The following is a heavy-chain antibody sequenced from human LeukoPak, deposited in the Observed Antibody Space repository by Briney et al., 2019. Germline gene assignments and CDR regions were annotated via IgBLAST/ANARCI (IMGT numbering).Heavy chain of an antibody. CDR2: INPNSGGT. D-gene: IGHD6-13*01. J-gene: IGHJ1*01. CDR3: ARVGSSSWSAEYFQH. Sequence: ASVKVSCKASGYTFTGYYMHWVRQAPGQRLEWMGWINPNSGGTNYAQKFQGRVTMTRDTSISTAYMELSRLRSDDTAVYYCARVGSSSWSAEYFQHWGQGTLVTVSS. V-gene: IGHV1-2*02. CDR1: GYTFTGYY.